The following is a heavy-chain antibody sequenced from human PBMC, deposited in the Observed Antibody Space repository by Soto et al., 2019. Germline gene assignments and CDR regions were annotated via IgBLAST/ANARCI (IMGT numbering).Heavy chain of an antibody. CDR1: GGSISSSSYY. CDR2: IYYSGST. Sequence: SETLSLTCTVSGGSISSSSYYWGWIRQPPGKELEWIGSIYYSGSTYYNPSLKSRVTISVDTSKNQFSLKLSSVTAADTAVYYGXRHALVVVKAATGDLENRVDPWGQGTLVTVSS. CDR3: XRHALVVVKAATGDLENRVDP. V-gene: IGHV4-39*01. J-gene: IGHJ5*02. D-gene: IGHD2-15*01.